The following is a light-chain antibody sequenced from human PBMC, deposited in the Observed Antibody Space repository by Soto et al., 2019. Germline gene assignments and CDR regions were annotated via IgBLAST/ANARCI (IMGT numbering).Light chain of an antibody. CDR1: QDISGH. CDR3: QQYNRLPLT. J-gene: IGKJ3*01. V-gene: IGKV1-33*01. Sequence: DIQMTQSPSSLSASVGDRVTITCQASQDISGHLIWYQQKPGKAPILLIYDASNLETGVPSRFRGTESGPDFTLTITSLQPDDVGTYYCQQYNRLPLTFGPGTTVDI. CDR2: DAS.